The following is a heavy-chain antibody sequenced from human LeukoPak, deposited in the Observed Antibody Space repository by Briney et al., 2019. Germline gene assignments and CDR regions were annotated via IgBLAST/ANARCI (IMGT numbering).Heavy chain of an antibody. Sequence: ASVKVSCKASGGTFSSYAISWVRQAPGQGLEWMGGIIPIFGTANYAQKFQGRVTITTDESTSTAYLELSSLRSEDTAVYYCARSLLGYCSGGSCQLSTGYYYYYMDVWGKGTTVTVSS. V-gene: IGHV1-69*05. D-gene: IGHD2-15*01. J-gene: IGHJ6*03. CDR2: IIPIFGTA. CDR3: ARSLLGYCSGGSCQLSTGYYYYYMDV. CDR1: GGTFSSYA.